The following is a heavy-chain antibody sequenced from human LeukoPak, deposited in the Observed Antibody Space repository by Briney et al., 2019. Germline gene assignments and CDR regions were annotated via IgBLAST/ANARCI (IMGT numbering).Heavy chain of an antibody. Sequence: GGPLSLLCAASGLRLSIYAMIGLRHARGEGVEGVLSICNSGDAILYADSEKGLLTISRDNYKNTLYLQMNSLRGEDTGVYYCAKIVVGWNGRGIFDYWGQGTLVTVSS. J-gene: IGHJ4*02. CDR3: AKIVVGWNGRGIFDY. CDR1: GLRLSIYA. V-gene: IGHV3-23*01. D-gene: IGHD1-26*01. CDR2: ICNSGDAI.